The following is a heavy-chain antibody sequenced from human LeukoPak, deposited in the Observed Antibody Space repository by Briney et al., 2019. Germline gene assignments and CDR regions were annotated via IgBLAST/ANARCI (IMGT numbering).Heavy chain of an antibody. CDR1: GFTFSSYW. V-gene: IGHV3-7*01. J-gene: IGHJ3*02. Sequence: GWALRLSCAASGFTFSSYWMSEVGPPPAKGGEGVANINQDEREKYYLDSVKGRFTISRDNAKNSLYLQMNSRRAEDTAGYYCARAPYGDYAFDIWGQGTMVTVSS. CDR2: INQDEREK. CDR3: ARAPYGDYAFDI. D-gene: IGHD4-17*01.